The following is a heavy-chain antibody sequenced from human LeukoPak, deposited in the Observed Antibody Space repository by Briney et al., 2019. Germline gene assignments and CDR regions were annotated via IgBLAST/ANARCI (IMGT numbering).Heavy chain of an antibody. V-gene: IGHV1-18*01. CDR3: ARYPSLLDIVAKGAFDI. CDR1: GYTFTSYG. Sequence: GASVKVSCKASGYTFTSYGISWVRQAPGQGLEWMGWISAYNGNTNYAQKLQGRVTMTTDTSTSTAYMELRSLRSDDTAVYCCARYPSLLDIVAKGAFDIWGQGTMVTVSS. CDR2: ISAYNGNT. D-gene: IGHD5-12*01. J-gene: IGHJ3*02.